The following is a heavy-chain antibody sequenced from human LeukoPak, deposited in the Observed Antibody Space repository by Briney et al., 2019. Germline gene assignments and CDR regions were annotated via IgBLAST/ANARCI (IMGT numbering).Heavy chain of an antibody. V-gene: IGHV1-46*01. CDR3: ARDRTLGIGGWYYYYGMDV. CDR2: INPSGGST. Sequence: ASVKVSCKASGYTFTSYYMHWVRQAPGQGLEWMGIINPSGGSTSYAQKFQGRVTMTRDTSTSTVYMELSSLRSEDTAVYYCARDRTLGIGGWYYYYGMDVWGQGTTVTVSS. CDR1: GYTFTSYY. D-gene: IGHD7-27*01. J-gene: IGHJ6*02.